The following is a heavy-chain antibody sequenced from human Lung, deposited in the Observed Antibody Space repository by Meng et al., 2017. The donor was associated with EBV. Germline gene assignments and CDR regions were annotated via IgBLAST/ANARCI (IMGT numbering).Heavy chain of an antibody. J-gene: IGHJ4*02. Sequence: EVQLVESGGGLVKPGGSLRLSCAASGFTFSSYTMNWVRQAPGKGLEWVSSISSSSVNIYYADSVKGRFTISRDNAKNSLYLQMNSLRAEDTAVYYCARAPSYGDYWGQGTLVTVAS. D-gene: IGHD5-18*01. CDR1: GFTFSSYT. V-gene: IGHV3-21*01. CDR2: ISSSSVNI. CDR3: ARAPSYGDY.